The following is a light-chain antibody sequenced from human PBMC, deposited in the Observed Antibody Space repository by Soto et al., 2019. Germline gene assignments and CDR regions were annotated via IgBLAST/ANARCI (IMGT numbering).Light chain of an antibody. J-gene: IGKJ4*01. CDR3: QQCYSSPRT. CDR1: QSISRTY. V-gene: IGKV3-20*01. Sequence: LTQSPGSLSASLGDRVTLTCRASQSISRTYLAWYQQKPVQAPRLLIYATSSRAAGIPDRFSGSGSGTDFTLTISSLEPEDFAMYYCQQCYSSPRTFGRGTKVDIK. CDR2: ATS.